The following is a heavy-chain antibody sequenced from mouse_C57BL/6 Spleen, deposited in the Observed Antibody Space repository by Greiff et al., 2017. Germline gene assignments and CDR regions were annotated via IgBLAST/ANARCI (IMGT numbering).Heavy chain of an antibody. Sequence: VQLVESGAELVKPGASVKISCKASGYAFSSYWMNWVKQRPGKGLEWIGQIYPGDGDTNYNGKFKGKATLTADKSSSTAYMQLSSLTSEDSAVYFCARNGNYVGDAMDYWGQGTSVTVSS. CDR3: ARNGNYVGDAMDY. D-gene: IGHD2-1*01. CDR1: GYAFSSYW. J-gene: IGHJ4*01. CDR2: IYPGDGDT. V-gene: IGHV1-80*01.